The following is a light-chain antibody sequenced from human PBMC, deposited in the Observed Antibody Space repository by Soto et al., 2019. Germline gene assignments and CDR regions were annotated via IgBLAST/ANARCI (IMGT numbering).Light chain of an antibody. CDR2: GNS. Sequence: QLVLTQPPSVSGAPGQRVTISCTGSSSNIGAGYDVHWYQQLPGTAPKLLIYGNSNRPSGVPDRFSGSKSGTSASLAITGLQAEDEADYYCQSYDSRLSGSHVVFVVGTQLTVL. V-gene: IGLV1-40*01. CDR3: QSYDSRLSGSHVV. CDR1: SSNIGAGYD. J-gene: IGLJ2*01.